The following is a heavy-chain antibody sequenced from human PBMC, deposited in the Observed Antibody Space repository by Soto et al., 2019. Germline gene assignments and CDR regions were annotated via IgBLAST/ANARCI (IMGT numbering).Heavy chain of an antibody. CDR2: IYHSGST. CDR3: AREEVGATPWGWFDP. V-gene: IGHV4-4*02. CDR1: GGSISSSNW. D-gene: IGHD1-26*01. J-gene: IGHJ5*02. Sequence: QVQLQESGPGLVKPSGTLSLTCAVSGGSISSSNWWSWVRQPPGKGLGWIGEIYHSGSTNYNPSLKSRVTITVDKSKNQFSLKLSSVTAADTAVYYCAREEVGATPWGWFDPWGQGTLVTVSS.